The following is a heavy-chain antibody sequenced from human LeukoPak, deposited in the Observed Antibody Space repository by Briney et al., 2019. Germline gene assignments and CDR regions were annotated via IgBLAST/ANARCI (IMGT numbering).Heavy chain of an antibody. CDR2: ISRSSSYI. D-gene: IGHD1-1*01. CDR3: ARDLEKTLGVGNAFDI. V-gene: IGHV3-21*01. J-gene: IGHJ3*02. Sequence: PGGSLRLSCAASGFTFSSFTMNWVRQAPGKGLEWVSSISRSSSYIYYADSVKGRFTISRDNAENSLYLQMNSLRAEDTAVYYCARDLEKTLGVGNAFDIWGQGTMVTVSS. CDR1: GFTFSSFT.